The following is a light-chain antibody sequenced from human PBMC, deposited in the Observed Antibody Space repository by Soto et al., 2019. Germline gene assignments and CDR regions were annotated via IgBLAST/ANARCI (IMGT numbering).Light chain of an antibody. J-gene: IGKJ1*01. CDR2: GAS. V-gene: IGKV3-20*01. Sequence: EIVLTQSPGTLSLSPVERATLSCRASQSVSSSYLAWYQQKPGQAPRLLIYGASSRATGIPDRFSGSGSGTDFTLTISRLEPEDFAVYFCHHYASTFGQGTKVDI. CDR3: HHYAST. CDR1: QSVSSSY.